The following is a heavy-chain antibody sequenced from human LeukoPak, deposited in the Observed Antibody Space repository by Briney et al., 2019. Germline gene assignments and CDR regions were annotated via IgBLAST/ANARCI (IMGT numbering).Heavy chain of an antibody. Sequence: ASVKVSCMASGYTFTGYYMHWVRQAPGQGLEWMGWINPNHGDTNYAQQFQDRVSMTRDTSISTAYMHLSRLRSADTAVYYCARDSAKYCSGGSCFPDVWGKGTTVTVSS. D-gene: IGHD2-15*01. CDR2: INPNHGDT. J-gene: IGHJ6*04. CDR3: ARDSAKYCSGGSCFPDV. CDR1: GYTFTGYY. V-gene: IGHV1-2*02.